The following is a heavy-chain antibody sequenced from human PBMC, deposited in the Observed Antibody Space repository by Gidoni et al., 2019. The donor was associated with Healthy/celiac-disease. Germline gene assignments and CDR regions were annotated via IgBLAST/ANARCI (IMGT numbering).Heavy chain of an antibody. J-gene: IGHJ4*02. CDR2: IIPIFGTA. CDR1: GGTFSSYA. Sequence: QVQLVQSGAEVKKPGSXVKVSCKASGGTFSSYAISWVRQAPGQGLEWMGGIIPIFGTANYAQKFQGRVTITADESTSTXYMXXSSLXXEDXXXYYXAXDRXXYIYXXTAXXYWGXXTL. CDR3: AXDRXXYIYXXTAXXY. V-gene: IGHV1-69*01. D-gene: IGHD6-25*01.